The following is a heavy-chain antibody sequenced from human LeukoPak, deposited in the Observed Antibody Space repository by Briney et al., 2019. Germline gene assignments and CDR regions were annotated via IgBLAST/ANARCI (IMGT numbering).Heavy chain of an antibody. J-gene: IGHJ6*03. CDR2: MSYDGNNK. CDR1: GFTFSTHA. Sequence: QPGRSLRLSCAASGFTFSTHAIHWVRQAPGKGLEWVAVMSYDGNNKYYADSVKGRFTISRDNSKNALYLQMDSLRAEDTAVYYCTRDSNSYYMDVWGKGTTVTVSS. V-gene: IGHV3-30-3*01. CDR3: TRDSNSYYMDV.